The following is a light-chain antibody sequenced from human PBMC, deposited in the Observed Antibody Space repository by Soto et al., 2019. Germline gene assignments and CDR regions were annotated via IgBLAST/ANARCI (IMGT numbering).Light chain of an antibody. CDR2: GVS. Sequence: EIVMTQSPATLSVSPGESATLSCRPSQRASRQYLSWYQQRPDQPPRLLIYGVSMRADGIPDRFSGSGSGSEFTLTINRLEPEDFAVYYCQEFDSPQWTFGQGTKVDIK. CDR1: QRASRQY. V-gene: IGKV3-20*01. J-gene: IGKJ1*01. CDR3: QEFDSPQWT.